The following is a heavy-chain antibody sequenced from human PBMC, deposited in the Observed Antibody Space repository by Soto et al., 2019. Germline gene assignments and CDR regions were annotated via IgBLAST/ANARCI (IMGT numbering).Heavy chain of an antibody. J-gene: IGHJ4*02. CDR3: ARDLRGFNYGSAYFDY. V-gene: IGHV3-33*01. Sequence: PVGSLRLSCAPSGFTFSTYGMHWVRQAPGKGLEWVAVICYDGSNQYYADPVKGRFTISRDNSKNVLYLQMNSLRAEDTAVYYCARDLRGFNYGSAYFDYWGQGTPVTVSS. CDR1: GFTFSTYG. D-gene: IGHD3-10*01. CDR2: ICYDGSNQ.